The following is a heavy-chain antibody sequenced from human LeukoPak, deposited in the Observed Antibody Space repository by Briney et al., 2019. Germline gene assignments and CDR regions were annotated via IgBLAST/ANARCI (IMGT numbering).Heavy chain of an antibody. Sequence: LRLSCAASGFTVSSNYMSWVRQPPGKGLEWMGNIYYSGSTYCNPSLRSRVTVSVDTSKNQFSLKLSSVTAADTAVYYCARHYYDNSGFSSYFDYWGQGTLVTVSS. J-gene: IGHJ4*02. CDR3: ARHYYDNSGFSSYFDY. V-gene: IGHV4-39*01. CDR1: GFTVSSNY. D-gene: IGHD3-22*01. CDR2: IYYSGST.